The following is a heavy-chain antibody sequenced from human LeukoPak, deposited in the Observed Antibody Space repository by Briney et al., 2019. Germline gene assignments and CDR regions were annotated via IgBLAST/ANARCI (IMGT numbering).Heavy chain of an antibody. J-gene: IGHJ4*02. CDR1: GGSISSSSYY. CDR2: IYYSGST. CDR3: ARHVPVRGVYFDY. D-gene: IGHD3-10*01. Sequence: SETLSLTCTVSGGSISSSSYYWGWIRQPPGKGLEWIGYIYYSGSTNYNPSLKSRVTISVDTSKNQFSLKLSSVTAADTAVYYCARHVPVRGVYFDYWGQGTLVTVSS. V-gene: IGHV4-61*05.